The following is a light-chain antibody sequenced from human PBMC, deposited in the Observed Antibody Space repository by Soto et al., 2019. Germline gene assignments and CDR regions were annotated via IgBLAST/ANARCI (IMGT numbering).Light chain of an antibody. J-gene: IGKJ4*01. Sequence: DIQMTQSPSSVSASVGDRVTITCRARQGISSWLAWYPQKPGKAPKLLIYAASSLQSGVPSRFSGSGSGTDVTLTISSLQPEDFATYDCQQANSFPLTFGGGTKVEIK. CDR2: AAS. V-gene: IGKV1D-12*01. CDR1: QGISSW. CDR3: QQANSFPLT.